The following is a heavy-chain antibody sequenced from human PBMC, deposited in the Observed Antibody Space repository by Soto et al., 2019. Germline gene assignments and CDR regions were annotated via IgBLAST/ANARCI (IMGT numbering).Heavy chain of an antibody. V-gene: IGHV1-18*01. D-gene: IGHD3-3*01. J-gene: IGHJ4*02. CDR1: GYTFTSYG. Sequence: ASVKVSCKASGYTFTSYGISWVRQAPGQGLEWMGWISAYNGNTNYAQKLQGRVTMTTDTSTSTAYMELRSLRSDDTAVYYCARGYTPGSNYDFWSGYYTTDDYWGQGTLVTV. CDR3: ARGYTPGSNYDFWSGYYTTDDY. CDR2: ISAYNGNT.